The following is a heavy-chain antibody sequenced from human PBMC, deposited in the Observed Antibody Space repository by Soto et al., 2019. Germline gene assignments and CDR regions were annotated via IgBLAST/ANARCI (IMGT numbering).Heavy chain of an antibody. V-gene: IGHV1-69*13. D-gene: IGHD3-10*01. CDR2: IIPIFGTA. CDR1: GGTFSSYA. CDR3: ARDKSGSGSYYNAYYYYGMDV. Sequence: SVKVSCKASGGTFSSYAISWVRQAPGQGLEWMGGIIPIFGTANYAQKFQGRVTITADESTSTAYMELSSLRSEDTAVYYCARDKSGSGSYYNAYYYYGMDVWGQGTTVTVSS. J-gene: IGHJ6*02.